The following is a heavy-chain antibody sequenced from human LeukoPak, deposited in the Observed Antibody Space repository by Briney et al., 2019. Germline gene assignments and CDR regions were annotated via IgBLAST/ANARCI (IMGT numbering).Heavy chain of an antibody. V-gene: IGHV3-33*01. J-gene: IGHJ4*02. CDR1: GFTFSSYG. Sequence: GRSLRLSCAASGFTFSSYGMHWVRQAPGKGLEWVAVIWYDGSNKYYADSVKGRFTISRDNSKNTLYLQMNSLRAEDTAVYYCASRILYDSSGYYKYYFDYWGQGTLVTVSS. CDR3: ASRILYDSSGYYKYYFDY. D-gene: IGHD3-22*01. CDR2: IWYDGSNK.